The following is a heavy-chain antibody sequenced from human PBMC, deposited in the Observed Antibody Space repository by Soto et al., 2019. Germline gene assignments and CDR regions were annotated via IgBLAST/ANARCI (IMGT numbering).Heavy chain of an antibody. CDR1: GFTFSNDW. CDR2: INMDGSST. Sequence: EVQLVESGGGLVQPGGSLRLSCAAAGFTFSNDWMHWGRQAAGKGLVWVSRINMDGSSTNYADSVKGRFTISRDNAKNPLYLQMNSLRVDDTAIYFCARRPCGVYGNDYWGQGALVTVSS. V-gene: IGHV3-74*01. D-gene: IGHD2-21*01. J-gene: IGHJ4*02. CDR3: ARRPCGVYGNDY.